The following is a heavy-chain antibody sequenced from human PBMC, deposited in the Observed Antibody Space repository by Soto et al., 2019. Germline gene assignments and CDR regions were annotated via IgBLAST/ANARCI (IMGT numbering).Heavy chain of an antibody. CDR2: IIPILGIA. D-gene: IGHD1-1*01. CDR1: GGTFSSYT. J-gene: IGHJ4*02. Sequence: SVKVSCKASGGTFSSYTISWVRQAPGRGLEWMGRIIPILGIANYAQKFQGRVTITADKSTSTAYMELSSLRSEDTAVYYCANQREHSLFLQSYWARGTLVPVSS. CDR3: ANQREHSLFLQSY. V-gene: IGHV1-69*02.